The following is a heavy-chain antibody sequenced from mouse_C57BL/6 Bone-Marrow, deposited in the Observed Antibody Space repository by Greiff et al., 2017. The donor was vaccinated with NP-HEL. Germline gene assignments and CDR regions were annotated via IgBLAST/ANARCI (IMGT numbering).Heavy chain of an antibody. CDR2: IDPNSGGT. J-gene: IGHJ2*01. V-gene: IGHV1-72*01. Sequence: QVQLQQSGAELVKPGASVKLSCKASGYTFTSYWMHWVKQRPGRGLEWIGRIDPNSGGTKYNEKFKSKATLTVDKPSSTSYMQLSSLTSEDSAVYYCARCPINDGYLNYFDYWGQGTTLTVSS. CDR3: ARCPINDGYLNYFDY. D-gene: IGHD2-3*01. CDR1: GYTFTSYW.